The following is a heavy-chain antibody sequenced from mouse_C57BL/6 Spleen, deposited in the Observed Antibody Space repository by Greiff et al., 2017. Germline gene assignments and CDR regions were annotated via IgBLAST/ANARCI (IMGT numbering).Heavy chain of an antibody. J-gene: IGHJ3*01. V-gene: IGHV1-18*01. CDR1: GYTFTDYN. Sequence: VQLQQSGPELVKPGASVKIPCKASGYTFTDYNMDWVKQSHGKSLEWIGDINPNNGGTIYNQKFKGKATLTVDKSSSTAYMELRSLTSEDTAVYYCARNLHYGNSSFAYWGQGTLVTVSA. CDR2: INPNNGGT. D-gene: IGHD1-1*01. CDR3: ARNLHYGNSSFAY.